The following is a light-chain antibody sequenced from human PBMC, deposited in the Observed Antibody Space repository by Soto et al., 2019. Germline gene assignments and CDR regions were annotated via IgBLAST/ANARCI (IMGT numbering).Light chain of an antibody. Sequence: QSVLTQPASVSGSPGQSITISCTGTSSDVGSYNLVSWYQQHPVKAPKLMIYEGSKLPSGVSNRFSGSKSGNTASLTISGLQAEDEADYYCCSYAGSSPVVFGGGTKLTVL. CDR3: CSYAGSSPVV. V-gene: IGLV2-23*01. CDR1: SSDVGSYNL. J-gene: IGLJ2*01. CDR2: EGS.